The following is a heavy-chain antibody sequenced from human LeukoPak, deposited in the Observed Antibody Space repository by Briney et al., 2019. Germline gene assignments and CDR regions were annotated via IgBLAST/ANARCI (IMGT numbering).Heavy chain of an antibody. CDR2: INSDGSST. V-gene: IGHV3-74*01. CDR1: GFTFNNSF. D-gene: IGHD3-10*01. CDR3: SGGGSITVAGY. J-gene: IGHJ4*02. Sequence: GGSLRLSCAASGFTFNNSFMHWVRQAPGKGLVWVSRINSDGSSTNYADSVKGRLTISRDNAKNTLFLQMNSLRAEDSAVYYCSGGGSITVAGYWGQGTLVTVSS.